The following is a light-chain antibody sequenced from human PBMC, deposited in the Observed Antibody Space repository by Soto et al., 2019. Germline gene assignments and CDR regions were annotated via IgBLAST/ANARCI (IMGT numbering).Light chain of an antibody. CDR1: QSISTY. CDR3: QQHESYPST. J-gene: IGKJ4*01. Sequence: DIQMTQSPASLSASVVDRVTITCRASQSISTYLIWYQQKPGKAPKLLIYATSSLQSGVPSRFSGSGSGTEFTLTINSLQPEDFATYYCQQHESYPSTFGGGTKVDIK. V-gene: IGKV1-39*01. CDR2: ATS.